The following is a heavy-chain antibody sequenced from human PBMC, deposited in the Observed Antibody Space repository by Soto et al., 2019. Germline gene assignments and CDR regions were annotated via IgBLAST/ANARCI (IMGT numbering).Heavy chain of an antibody. Sequence: QVQLQESGPGLVKPSETLSLTCTVSGGSISSYYWSWIRQPPGKGLEWIGYIYYSGSTNYNPSLKSRVTISVDTSKNQFSLKLSSVTAADTAVYYCARQKGDYAPRFYYYYYMDVWGKGTTVTVSS. V-gene: IGHV4-59*08. CDR3: ARQKGDYAPRFYYYYYMDV. CDR2: IYYSGST. J-gene: IGHJ6*03. CDR1: GGSISSYY. D-gene: IGHD4-17*01.